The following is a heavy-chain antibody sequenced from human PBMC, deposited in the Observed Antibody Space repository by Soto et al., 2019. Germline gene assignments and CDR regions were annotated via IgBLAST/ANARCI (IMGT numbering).Heavy chain of an antibody. D-gene: IGHD3-10*01. CDR1: GYSFTRYW. Sequence: PGESLKISCKGSGYSFTRYWISWVRQMPGKGLEWMGRIDPSDSYTNYGPSFQGHVTMSVDKSTSTAYVQWSSLKASDTAMYYCARMDGLVRGITKNWFDPWGQGTLVTVSS. J-gene: IGHJ5*02. V-gene: IGHV5-10-1*01. CDR3: ARMDGLVRGITKNWFDP. CDR2: IDPSDSYT.